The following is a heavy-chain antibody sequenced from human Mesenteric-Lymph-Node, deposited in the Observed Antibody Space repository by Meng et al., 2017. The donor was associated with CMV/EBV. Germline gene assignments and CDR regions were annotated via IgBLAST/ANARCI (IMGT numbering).Heavy chain of an antibody. J-gene: IGHJ3*02. CDR2: ISGTSGTM. D-gene: IGHD3-22*01. CDR1: GFNFRGFG. Sequence: GESLKISCSASGFNFRGFGLNWVRQAPGKGLEWVSYISGTSGTMYYADSVKGRFTISRDNVQNSLYLQMNSLRAEDTAVYYCARDYYDRGSGAFDIWGQGTMVTVSS. CDR3: ARDYYDRGSGAFDI. V-gene: IGHV3-48*04.